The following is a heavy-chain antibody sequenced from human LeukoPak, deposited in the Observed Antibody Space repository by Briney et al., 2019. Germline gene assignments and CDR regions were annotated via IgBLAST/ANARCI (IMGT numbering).Heavy chain of an antibody. CDR1: GYTFTGYY. J-gene: IGHJ6*02. V-gene: IGHV1-2*04. Sequence: ASVKVSCTASGYTFTGYYMHWVRQAPGQGLEWMGWINPNSGGTNYAQKFQGWVTMTRDTSISTAYMELSRLRSDDTAVYYCAREGTERHGMDVWGQGTTVTDSS. CDR2: INPNSGGT. CDR3: AREGTERHGMDV. D-gene: IGHD1-1*01.